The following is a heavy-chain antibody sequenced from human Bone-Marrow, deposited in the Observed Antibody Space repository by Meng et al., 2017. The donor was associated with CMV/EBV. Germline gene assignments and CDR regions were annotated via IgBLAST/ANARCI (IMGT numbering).Heavy chain of an antibody. CDR1: GFTFSDYY. J-gene: IGHJ3*02. CDR3: AKDSVGAFDI. D-gene: IGHD3-10*01. Sequence: GESLKISCAASGFTFSDYYMSWIRQAPGKGLEWVSYISSSGSTIYYADSVKGRFTISRDNAKNSLYLQMNSLRAEDTAVYYCAKDSVGAFDIWGQGTRVTVSS. CDR2: ISSSGSTI. V-gene: IGHV3-11*04.